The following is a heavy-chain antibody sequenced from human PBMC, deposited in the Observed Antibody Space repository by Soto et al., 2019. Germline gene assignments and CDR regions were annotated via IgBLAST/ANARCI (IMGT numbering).Heavy chain of an antibody. V-gene: IGHV1-69*08. Sequence: QVQLVQSGAEVKKPGSSVKVSCKASGGTFSSYTISWVRQAPGQGLEWMGRIIPILGIANYAQKFQGRVTITADKSTSTAYMELSSLRSEDTAVYYCARDLLDCSSTSCFLLGFDYWGQGTLVTVSS. CDR3: ARDLLDCSSTSCFLLGFDY. J-gene: IGHJ4*02. D-gene: IGHD2-2*01. CDR2: IIPILGIA. CDR1: GGTFSSYT.